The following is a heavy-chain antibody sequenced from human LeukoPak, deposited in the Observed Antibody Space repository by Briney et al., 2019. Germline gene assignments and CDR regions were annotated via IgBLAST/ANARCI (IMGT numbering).Heavy chain of an antibody. CDR2: ISSSSSTI. Sequence: GGSLRLSCAASGFTFSSYSMNWVRQAPGKGLEWVSYISSSSSTIYYADSVKGRFTISRDNAKNSLYLQMNSLRAEDTAVYYCAKAPRSYDPPFDYWGQGTLVTVSS. D-gene: IGHD1-26*01. V-gene: IGHV3-48*04. CDR3: AKAPRSYDPPFDY. J-gene: IGHJ4*02. CDR1: GFTFSSYS.